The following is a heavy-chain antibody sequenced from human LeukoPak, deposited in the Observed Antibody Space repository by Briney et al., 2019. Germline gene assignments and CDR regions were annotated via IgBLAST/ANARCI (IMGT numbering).Heavy chain of an antibody. CDR2: IPTSGST. CDR3: ASPRSGYRYTFDY. V-gene: IGHV4-4*09. D-gene: IGHD3-22*01. CDR1: AAPISNYY. J-gene: IGHJ4*02. Sequence: SETLSLTCAVSAAPISNYYWSWIRQAPGKGLEWIGYIPTSGSTNYNPSLKSRVSISLDTSKNRFSLNLNFVTAADTAVYYCASPRSGYRYTFDYWGQGALVTVSS.